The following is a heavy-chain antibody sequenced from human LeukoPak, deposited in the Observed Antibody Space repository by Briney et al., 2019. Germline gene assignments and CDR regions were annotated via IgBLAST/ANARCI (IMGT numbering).Heavy chain of an antibody. CDR2: IKEDGSEK. Sequence: GGSLRLSCAAASGFIFTNNWMTWVRPAPGKGLEWVANIKEDGSEKYYVDSVKGRFTISRDSAKDSVYLQMNSLRVEDTAVYYCARGRAIDIWGRGTMVTVSS. V-gene: IGHV3-7*04. CDR3: ARGRAIDI. CDR1: GFIFTNNW. J-gene: IGHJ3*02.